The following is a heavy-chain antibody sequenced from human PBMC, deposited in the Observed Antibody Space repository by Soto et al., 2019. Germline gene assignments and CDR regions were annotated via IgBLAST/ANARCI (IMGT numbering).Heavy chain of an antibody. J-gene: IGHJ6*03. D-gene: IGHD3-16*01. CDR1: GDSVSSNSAA. V-gene: IGHV6-1*01. CDR2: TYYRSKWYN. Sequence: SQTLSLTCAISGDSVSSNSAAWNWIRQSPSRGLEWLGRTYYRSKWYNDYAVSVKSRITINPDTSKNQFSLQLNSVTPEDTAVFSCERDLNLGGYYSYYLAVGGKGTRVPVSS. CDR3: ERDLNLGGYYSYYLAV.